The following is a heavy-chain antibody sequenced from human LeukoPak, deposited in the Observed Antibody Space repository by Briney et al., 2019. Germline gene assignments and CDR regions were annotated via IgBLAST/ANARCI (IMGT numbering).Heavy chain of an antibody. Sequence: GGSLRLSCAASGFTFSSYWMSWVRQAPGKGLEWVANIKQDGSEKYYVDSVKGRFTISRDNAKNSLYLQMNSLRAEDTAVYYRARGTPNYYDSSGIDYWGQGTLVTVSS. D-gene: IGHD3-22*01. CDR1: GFTFSSYW. V-gene: IGHV3-7*01. CDR2: IKQDGSEK. J-gene: IGHJ4*02. CDR3: ARGTPNYYDSSGIDY.